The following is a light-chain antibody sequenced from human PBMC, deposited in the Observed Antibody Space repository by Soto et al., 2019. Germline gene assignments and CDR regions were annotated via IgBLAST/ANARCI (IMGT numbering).Light chain of an antibody. CDR1: SGSVSASHY. CDR2: NTK. Sequence: QTVVTQEPSFSVSPGGTVTLTCGLSSGSVSASHYPSWYRQTPGRAPRALIYNTKSRSYGVPDRFSGSILGNKAALTITGAQADDESNYYCVLYMGSGIWVFGGGTQLTVL. J-gene: IGLJ3*02. CDR3: VLYMGSGIWV. V-gene: IGLV8-61*01.